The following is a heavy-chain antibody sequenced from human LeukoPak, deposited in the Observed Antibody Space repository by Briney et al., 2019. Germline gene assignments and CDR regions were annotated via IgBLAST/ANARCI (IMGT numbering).Heavy chain of an antibody. J-gene: IGHJ6*02. D-gene: IGHD3-10*01. CDR2: INHNGNVN. Sequence: GGSPRLSCAASGFTFSSYWMNWARQAPGKGVEWVASINHNGNVNYYVDSVKGRFTISRDNAKNSLYLQMSNLRAEVTAVYFCASGGGLDVSGQGATVTVSS. CDR1: GFTFSSYW. V-gene: IGHV3-7*05. CDR3: ASGGGLDV.